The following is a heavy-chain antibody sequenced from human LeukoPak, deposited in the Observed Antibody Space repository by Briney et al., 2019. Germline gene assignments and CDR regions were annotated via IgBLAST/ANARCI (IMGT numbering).Heavy chain of an antibody. CDR3: ARGPAYYDILTGYYNP. J-gene: IGHJ5*02. V-gene: IGHV3-30*04. Sequence: GGSLRLSCAASGFTFSSYAMHWVRQAPGKGLEWVAVISYDGSNKYYADSVKGRFTTSRDNSKNTLYLQMNSLRAEDTAVYYCARGPAYYDILTGYYNPWGQGTLVTVSS. CDR2: ISYDGSNK. D-gene: IGHD3-9*01. CDR1: GFTFSSYA.